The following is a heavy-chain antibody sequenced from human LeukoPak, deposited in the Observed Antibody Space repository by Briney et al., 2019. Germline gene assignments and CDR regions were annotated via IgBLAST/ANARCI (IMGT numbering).Heavy chain of an antibody. V-gene: IGHV3-48*04. D-gene: IGHD3-3*01. Sequence: GGSLRLSCAASGFTFSSYSMNWVRQAPGKGLEWVSYISSSSSTIYYADSVKGRFTISRDNAKNSLYLQMNSLKTEDTAVYYCTTDRGLRFLEWFDYWGQGTLVTVSS. CDR1: GFTFSSYS. CDR3: TTDRGLRFLEWFDY. J-gene: IGHJ4*02. CDR2: ISSSSSTI.